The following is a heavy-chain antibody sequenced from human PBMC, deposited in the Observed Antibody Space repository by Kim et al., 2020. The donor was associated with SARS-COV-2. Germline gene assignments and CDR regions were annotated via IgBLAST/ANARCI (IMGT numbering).Heavy chain of an antibody. Sequence: ASVKVSCKASGYTFTGYYMRWVRQAPGQGLEWMGWINPKNGGTNSAQKFQGRVTMTRDPSISTAYMELSRLRSDDTAVYYCAAGQMHCNENSCSNYWGQGTLVTVSS. V-gene: IGHV1-2*02. CDR2: INPKNGGT. CDR1: GYTFTGYY. CDR3: AAGQMHCNENSCSNY. D-gene: IGHD2-2*01. J-gene: IGHJ4*02.